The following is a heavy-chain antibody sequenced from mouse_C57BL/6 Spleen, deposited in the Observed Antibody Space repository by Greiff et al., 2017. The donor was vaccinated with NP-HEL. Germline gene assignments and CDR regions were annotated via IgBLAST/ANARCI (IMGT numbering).Heavy chain of an antibody. D-gene: IGHD2-3*01. CDR1: GFSFNTYA. CDR2: IRSKSNNYAT. V-gene: IGHV10-1*01. Sequence: EVQLVESGGGLVQPKGSLKLSCAASGFSFNTYAMNWVRQAPGKGLEWVARIRSKSNNYATYYADSVKDRFTISRDDSESMLYLQMNNLKTEDTAMYYCVRHDIYDGPFAYWGQGTLVTVSA. J-gene: IGHJ3*01. CDR3: VRHDIYDGPFAY.